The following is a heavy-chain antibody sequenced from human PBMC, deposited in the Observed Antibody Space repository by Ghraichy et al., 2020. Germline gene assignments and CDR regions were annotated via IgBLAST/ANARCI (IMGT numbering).Heavy chain of an antibody. CDR3: ARIGWPTVAGTRVKGFDY. Sequence: SETLSLTCAVYGGSFSGYYWSWIRQPPGKGLEWIGEINHSGSTNYNPSLKSRVTISVDTSKNQFSLKLSSVTAADTAVYYCARIGWPTVAGTRVKGFDYWGQGTLVTVSS. D-gene: IGHD6-19*01. CDR1: GGSFSGYY. V-gene: IGHV4-34*01. J-gene: IGHJ4*02. CDR2: INHSGST.